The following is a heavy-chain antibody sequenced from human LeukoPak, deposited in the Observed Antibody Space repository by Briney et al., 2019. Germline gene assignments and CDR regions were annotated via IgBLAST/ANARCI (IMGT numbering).Heavy chain of an antibody. CDR3: AGEVAAAGSERPHGLDV. V-gene: IGHV3-33*01. D-gene: IGHD6-13*01. J-gene: IGHJ6*02. CDR1: GFTFSSYG. Sequence: GGSLRLSCAACGFTFSSYGMHWVRQAPGKGLEWVAVIWYDGSNKYYADSVKGRFTISRDNSKNTVYLEMNRLRVEDTAVYYCAGEVAAAGSERPHGLDVWGQGTTVTVSS. CDR2: IWYDGSNK.